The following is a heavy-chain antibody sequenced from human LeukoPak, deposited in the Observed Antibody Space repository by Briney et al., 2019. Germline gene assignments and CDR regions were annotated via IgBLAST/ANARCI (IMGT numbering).Heavy chain of an antibody. Sequence: GGCLRLSRAASGFTVSSNYMSWVRQAPGEGLELVSVIYSGGSTYYADSVKGRFTISRDNSKNSLYLQMNSLRDEDTAVYYCARPHQDYVWGSPNYWGQGTLVTVSS. D-gene: IGHD3-16*01. J-gene: IGHJ4*02. CDR2: IYSGGST. V-gene: IGHV3-66*04. CDR1: GFTVSSNY. CDR3: ARPHQDYVWGSPNY.